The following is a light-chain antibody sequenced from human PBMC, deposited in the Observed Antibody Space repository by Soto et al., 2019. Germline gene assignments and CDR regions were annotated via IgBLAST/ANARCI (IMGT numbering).Light chain of an antibody. V-gene: IGKV3-11*01. J-gene: IGKJ1*01. CDR3: HQRSTWPWT. CDR1: QSVASF. Sequence: EIVLTQTPATLSLSPGERATLSCRASQSVASFFAWYQQKPGQAPRLLIYDVSNRATGIPARFSGSGSGTDFTLTISSLESEDFAVYYCHQRSTWPWTFGQGTKVEIK. CDR2: DVS.